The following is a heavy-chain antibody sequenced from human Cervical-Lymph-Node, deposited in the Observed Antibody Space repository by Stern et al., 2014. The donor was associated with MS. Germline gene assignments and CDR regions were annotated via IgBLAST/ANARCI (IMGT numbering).Heavy chain of an antibody. Sequence: VHLVESGGGVVQPGRSLRLSCAASGFTFSSYGMHWVSQAPGKGLEWVAVISYDGSNKYYADSVKGRFTISRDNSKNTLYLQMNSLRAEDTAVYYCAKDSSGWYFDYWGQGTLVTVSS. J-gene: IGHJ4*02. CDR2: ISYDGSNK. V-gene: IGHV3-30*18. CDR1: GFTFSSYG. D-gene: IGHD6-19*01. CDR3: AKDSSGWYFDY.